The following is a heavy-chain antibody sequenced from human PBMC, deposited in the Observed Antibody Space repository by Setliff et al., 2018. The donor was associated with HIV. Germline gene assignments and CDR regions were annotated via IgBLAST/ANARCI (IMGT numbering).Heavy chain of an antibody. D-gene: IGHD3-22*01. CDR2: IYHSGTT. V-gene: IGHV4-38-2*01. CDR3: ARGTSGGHSSGYYYFDY. CDR1: GYSISSDYY. Sequence: PSETLSLTCAVSGYSISSDYYWAWIRQPPGKGLEWIATIYHSGTTFHNPSLKSRVTISVDTSKKQFSLRLSSVTAADTAVYYCARGTSGGHSSGYYYFDYWGHGTLVTVSS. J-gene: IGHJ4*01.